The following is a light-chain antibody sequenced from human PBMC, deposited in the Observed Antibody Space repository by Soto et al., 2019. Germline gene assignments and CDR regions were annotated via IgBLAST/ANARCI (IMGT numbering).Light chain of an antibody. CDR2: GAS. CDR1: HSGSSTY. CDR3: QQYTGPPPT. V-gene: IGKV3-20*01. J-gene: IGKJ5*01. Sequence: EIVLTQSPGTLSLSPGERASLSCRASHSGSSTYFAWYQQRPGQDNRLLSDGASTRAAGIPDRFSGIGSGTDFTLTITRLEPEDSAVYFCQQYTGPPPTFGQGTRLEIK.